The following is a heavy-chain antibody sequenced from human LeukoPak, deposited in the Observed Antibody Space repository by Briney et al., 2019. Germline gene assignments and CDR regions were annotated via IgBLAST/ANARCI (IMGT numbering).Heavy chain of an antibody. J-gene: IGHJ4*02. CDR1: AYTFTGYY. D-gene: IGHD3-10*01. CDR2: INPNSGGT. V-gene: IGHV1-2*02. CDR3: ARVPRRTMVRGVIAHPTFDY. Sequence: GASVTVSCTSSAYTFTGYYMHWVRQAPGQGLEWMGWINPNSGGTNYAQKFQGRVTMTRDTSISTAYMELSRLRSDDTAVYYCARVPRRTMVRGVIAHPTFDYWGQGTLVTVSS.